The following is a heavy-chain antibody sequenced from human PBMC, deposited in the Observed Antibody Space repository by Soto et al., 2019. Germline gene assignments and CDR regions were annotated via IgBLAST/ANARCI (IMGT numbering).Heavy chain of an antibody. CDR1: GGSISSYY. J-gene: IGHJ5*02. CDR2: IYYSGST. Sequence: SETLSLTCTVSGGSISSYYWSWIRQPPGKGLEWIGYIYYSGSTNYNPSLKSRVTISVDTSKNQFSLKLSSVTAADTAVYYCARDDHDFWSGYFRWFDPWGQGTLVTVSS. V-gene: IGHV4-59*12. CDR3: ARDDHDFWSGYFRWFDP. D-gene: IGHD3-3*01.